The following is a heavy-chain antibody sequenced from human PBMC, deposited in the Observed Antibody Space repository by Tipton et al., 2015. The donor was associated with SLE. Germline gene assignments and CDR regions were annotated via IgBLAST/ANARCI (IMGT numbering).Heavy chain of an antibody. V-gene: IGHV4-61*01. CDR2: IYYSGST. D-gene: IGHD2-15*01. CDR3: ARERVCSGGSCYSFDY. CDR1: GGSVSSGSYY. J-gene: IGHJ4*02. Sequence: LRLSCTVSGGSVSSGSYYWSWIRQPPGKGLEWIGYIYYSGSTNYNPSLKSRVTISVDTSKNQFSLKLSSVTAADTAVYYCARERVCSGGSCYSFDYWGQGTLVTVSS.